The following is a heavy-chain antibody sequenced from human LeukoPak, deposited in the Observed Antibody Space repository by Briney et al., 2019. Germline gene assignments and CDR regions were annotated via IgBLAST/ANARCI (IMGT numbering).Heavy chain of an antibody. D-gene: IGHD5-12*01. Sequence: GGSLRLSCAASGFTFTTNAMSWVRQAPGKGLEWVSAISGRTGGTYYADSVKGRFAISRDNSKSTLYLQMDSLRAEDTAVYYCAKCGNSGCHLIDYWGQGTLVTVSS. CDR1: GFTFTTNA. V-gene: IGHV3-23*01. CDR3: AKCGNSGCHLIDY. J-gene: IGHJ4*02. CDR2: ISGRTGGT.